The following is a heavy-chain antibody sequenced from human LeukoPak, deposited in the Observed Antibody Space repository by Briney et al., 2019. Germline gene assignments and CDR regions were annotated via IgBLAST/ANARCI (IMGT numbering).Heavy chain of an antibody. CDR1: GGSISSGSYY. CDR2: IYTSGRT. Sequence: SQTLSLTCTVSGGSISSGSYYWSWIRQPAGKGLGWIGRIYTSGRTNYNPSLKSRVTISVDTSKNQFSLKLSSVTAAETAVYYCARDLGWLLAFDIWGQGTMVTVSS. V-gene: IGHV4-61*02. D-gene: IGHD3-3*01. CDR3: ARDLGWLLAFDI. J-gene: IGHJ3*02.